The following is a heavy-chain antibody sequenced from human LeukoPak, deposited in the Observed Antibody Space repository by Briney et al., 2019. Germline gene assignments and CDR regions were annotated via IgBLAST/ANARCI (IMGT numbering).Heavy chain of an antibody. V-gene: IGHV3-33*08. D-gene: IGHD3-3*01. J-gene: IGHJ6*02. CDR2: IWNDGSNK. CDR3: ARDVEYYDFWSGPLIYYYGMDV. Sequence: GRSLRLSCAASGFTFSSYGMHWVRQAPGKGLEWVAVIWNDGSNKYYADSVKSRFTITRDNSKNTLYLQIHCLRAEDTAVYYCARDVEYYDFWSGPLIYYYGMDVWGQGTKVTVCS. CDR1: GFTFSSYG.